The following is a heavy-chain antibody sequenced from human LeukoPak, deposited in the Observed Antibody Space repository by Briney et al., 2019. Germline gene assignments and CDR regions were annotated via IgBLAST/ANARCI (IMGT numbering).Heavy chain of an antibody. J-gene: IGHJ5*02. CDR1: GGSISSGDYY. CDR3: AREPYDFWSGPNWFDP. V-gene: IGHV4-30-4*08. Sequence: SETLSLTCTVSGGSISSGDYYWSWIRQPPGKGLEWIGYIYYSGSTYYNPSLKSRVTISVDTSKNQFSLKLSSVTAADTAVYYCAREPYDFWSGPNWFDPWGQGTLVTASS. CDR2: IYYSGST. D-gene: IGHD3-3*01.